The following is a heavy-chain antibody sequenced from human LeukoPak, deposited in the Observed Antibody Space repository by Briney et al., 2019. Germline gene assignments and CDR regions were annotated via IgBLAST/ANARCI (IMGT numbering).Heavy chain of an antibody. CDR1: GGSISSYY. V-gene: IGHV4-4*07. Sequence: PSETLSLTCTVSGGSISSYYWSWIRQPAGKGLEWIGRIYTSGSTNYNPSLKSRVTMSVDTSKNQFSLKLSSVTAGDTAVYYCATGGIAVNFDYWGQGTLVTVSS. D-gene: IGHD6-19*01. CDR3: ATGGIAVNFDY. CDR2: IYTSGST. J-gene: IGHJ4*02.